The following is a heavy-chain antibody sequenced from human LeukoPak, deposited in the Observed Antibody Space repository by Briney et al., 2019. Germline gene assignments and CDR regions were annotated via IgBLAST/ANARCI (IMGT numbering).Heavy chain of an antibody. V-gene: IGHV1-8*01. D-gene: IGHD3-10*01. CDR3: AREAPGAHYYGSGANNWFDP. Sequence: ASVKVSCTASGYTFTSYDINWVRQATGQGLEWMGWMNPNSGNTGYAQKFQGRVTMTRNTSISTAYMEMSSLGSEDTAVYYCAREAPGAHYYGSGANNWFDPWGQGTLVTVSS. CDR2: MNPNSGNT. J-gene: IGHJ5*02. CDR1: GYTFTSYD.